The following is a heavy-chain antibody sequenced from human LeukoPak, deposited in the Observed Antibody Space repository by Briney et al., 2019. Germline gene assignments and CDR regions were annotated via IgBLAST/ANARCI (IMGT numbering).Heavy chain of an antibody. CDR2: ISSSSDYT. CDR3: ASLGSLRRLIMHDY. CDR1: GFTFSDYY. D-gene: IGHD3-10*01. Sequence: KPGGSLRLSCAASGFTFSDYYMNWIRQAPGKGLEWVSYISSSSDYTSYADSVKGRFTISRDNAKNSLYLQMNSLRAEDTAVYYCASLGSLRRLIMHDYWGQGTLVTVSS. V-gene: IGHV3-11*03. J-gene: IGHJ4*02.